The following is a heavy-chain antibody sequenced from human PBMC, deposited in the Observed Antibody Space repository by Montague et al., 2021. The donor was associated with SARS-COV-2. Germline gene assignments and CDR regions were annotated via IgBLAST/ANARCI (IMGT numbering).Heavy chain of an antibody. CDR3: ASMVRAQVYYLDY. D-gene: IGHD3-10*01. CDR1: GGSISSSSYY. CDR2: IFYSGST. V-gene: IGHV4-39*01. J-gene: IGHJ4*02. Sequence: SDTLSLTCTVSGGSISSSSYYWGWIRQPPGKGLEWIGSIFYSGSTDYNPSLKSRVTISVDTSKNQFSLKLSSVTAADTAVYYCASMVRAQVYYLDYWGQGTLVTVSS.